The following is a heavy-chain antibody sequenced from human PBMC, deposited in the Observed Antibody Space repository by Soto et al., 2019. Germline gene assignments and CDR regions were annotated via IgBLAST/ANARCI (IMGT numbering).Heavy chain of an antibody. CDR1: GFTVSSYE. D-gene: IGHD5-12*01. CDR3: TKEKSVINSGYDAFDI. CDR2: ISISGGTI. J-gene: IGHJ3*02. V-gene: IGHV3-48*03. Sequence: PGGSLRLSCAASGFTVSSYEMDWVRQAPRKGLEWVAYISISGGTIYYGDSVEGRFTISRDNADNSLYLQMNSLRAEDTAVYYCTKEKSVINSGYDAFDIWGRGTVVTVSS.